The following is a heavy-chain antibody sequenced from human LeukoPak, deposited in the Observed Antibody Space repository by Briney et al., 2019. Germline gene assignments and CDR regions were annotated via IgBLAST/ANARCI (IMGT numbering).Heavy chain of an antibody. J-gene: IGHJ4*02. D-gene: IGHD3-16*01. CDR1: GFTVSSNS. V-gene: IGHV3-53*01. CDR3: ARRAGAYTHPYDY. CDR2: IYSAGST. Sequence: GGSLRLSCTVSGFTVSSNSMSWVRQAPGKGLEWVSFIYSAGSTHYSDSVKGRFTISIDNSKNTLYLQTNSLRAEDTAVYYCARRAGAYTHPYDYWGQGTLVTVS.